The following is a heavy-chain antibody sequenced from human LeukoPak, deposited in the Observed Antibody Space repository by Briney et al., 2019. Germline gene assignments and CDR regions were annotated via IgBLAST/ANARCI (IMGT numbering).Heavy chain of an antibody. D-gene: IGHD3-22*01. CDR2: INPDSGGT. V-gene: IGHV1-2*02. CDR3: ARAHSSTWYDL. CDR1: GYTLTELS. J-gene: IGHJ5*02. Sequence: GASVKVSCKVSGYTLTELSMHWVRQAPAQGLEWMGWINPDSGGTYSAQNFQGRVTMTRDTSISTAYMELSSLRSDDTAVYYCARAHSSTWYDLWGQGTLVTVSS.